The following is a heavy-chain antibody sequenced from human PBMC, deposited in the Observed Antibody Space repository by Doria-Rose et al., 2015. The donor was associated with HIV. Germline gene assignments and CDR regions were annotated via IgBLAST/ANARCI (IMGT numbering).Heavy chain of an antibody. D-gene: IGHD6-13*01. CDR3: ARRPPYSSSWKY. J-gene: IGHJ4*02. CDR2: INHSGNS. V-gene: IGHV4-34*01. Sequence: QVQLQQWGAGLLKPSETLSLTRAVYGGSFSGYYWSWIRQSPGKGLQWIGEINHSGNSNYNPSLNSRVPVSVDPSKNQFSRKLRSVTAADTAVYYCARRPPYSSSWKYWGQGTLVTVSS. CDR1: GGSFSGYY.